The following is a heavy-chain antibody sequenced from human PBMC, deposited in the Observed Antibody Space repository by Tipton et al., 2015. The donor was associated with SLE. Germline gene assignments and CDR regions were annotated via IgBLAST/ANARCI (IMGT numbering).Heavy chain of an antibody. J-gene: IGHJ3*02. V-gene: IGHV1-2*02. Sequence: QVQLVQSGPEVKKPGASVKVSCKASGYIFTNYYIHWVRQAPGQGLEWMGWINTNTGDTNYAQKFQGRVTMTRATSITTGYMELSRLKSDDTAVYYCARGLFCGAGCYDAFDIWGQGTMVTVSS. CDR2: INTNTGDT. CDR3: ARGLFCGAGCYDAFDI. D-gene: IGHD2-21*01. CDR1: GYIFTNYY.